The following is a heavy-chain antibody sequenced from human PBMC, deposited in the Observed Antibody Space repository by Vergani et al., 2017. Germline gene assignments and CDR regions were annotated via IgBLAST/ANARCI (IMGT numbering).Heavy chain of an antibody. CDR3: ARVGVIAAADSPRGGMDV. D-gene: IGHD6-13*01. CDR2: IWYDGSNK. J-gene: IGHJ6*02. CDR1: GFTFSSYG. V-gene: IGHV3-33*01. Sequence: VQLVESGGGVVQPGRSLRLSCAASGFTFSSYGMHWVRQAPGKGLEWVAVIWYDGSNKYYADSVKGRFTISRDNSKNTLYLQMNSLRAEDTAVYYCARVGVIAAADSPRGGMDVWGQGTTVTVSS.